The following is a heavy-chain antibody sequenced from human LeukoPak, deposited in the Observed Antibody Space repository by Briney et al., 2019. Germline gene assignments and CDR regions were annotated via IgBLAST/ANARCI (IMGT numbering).Heavy chain of an antibody. Sequence: GGSLRLSCAASGFSFRRYAMNWVRQAPGRGLEWVAVISGPGPSTVYADSVKGRFTISRDNSKNTLFLQLDSLRVEDTAIYYCAKEKMPRAFDLWGQGTMVTVSS. CDR1: GFSFRRYA. V-gene: IGHV3-23*01. CDR2: ISGPGPST. CDR3: AKEKMPRAFDL. J-gene: IGHJ3*01. D-gene: IGHD2-2*01.